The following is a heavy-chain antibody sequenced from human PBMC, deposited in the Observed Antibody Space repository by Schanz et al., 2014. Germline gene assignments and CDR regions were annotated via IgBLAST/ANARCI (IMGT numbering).Heavy chain of an antibody. CDR3: ARGFDFWDR. CDR1: GYTTFTDYY. Sequence: QVQLVQSGAEVKKPGASVKVSCKASGYTTFTDYYIHWVRQAPGQGLQWMGWISPYTGNTNYAQTLQGRITLTTDTATSTAYMELRSLRSDDTAVYYCARGFDFWDRWGQGTLVIVSS. V-gene: IGHV1-18*01. J-gene: IGHJ4*02. CDR2: ISPYTGNT. D-gene: IGHD3-3*01.